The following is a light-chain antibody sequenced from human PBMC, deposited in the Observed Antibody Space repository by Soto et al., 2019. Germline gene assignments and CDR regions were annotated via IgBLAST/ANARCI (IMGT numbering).Light chain of an antibody. Sequence: EIVMTQSPATLSVSPGERANLSCRASQSVSSNLAWYQQKPGQAPRLLIYDASTRATGLPATFSGSGSGTEAARTVSSLQSEDFAGYYYEQYNNWPPVNSGQRTRLEIK. V-gene: IGKV3D-15*01. CDR1: QSVSSN. J-gene: IGKJ5*01. CDR3: EQYNNWPPVN. CDR2: DAS.